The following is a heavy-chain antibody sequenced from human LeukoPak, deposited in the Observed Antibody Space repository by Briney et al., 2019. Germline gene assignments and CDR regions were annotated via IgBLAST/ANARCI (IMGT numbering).Heavy chain of an antibody. Sequence: SETLSLTCTVSGGSISSYYWSWIRQPPGKGLGWIGYIYTSGSTNYNPSLKSRVTISVDTSKNQVSLKVSSVTAADTAVYYCARAPTKIYYYMDVWGKGTTVTVSS. J-gene: IGHJ6*03. D-gene: IGHD5-24*01. CDR2: IYTSGST. CDR3: ARAPTKIYYYMDV. V-gene: IGHV4-4*09. CDR1: GGSISSYY.